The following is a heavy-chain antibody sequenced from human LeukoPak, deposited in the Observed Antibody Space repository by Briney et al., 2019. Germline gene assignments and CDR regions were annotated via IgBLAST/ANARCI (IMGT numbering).Heavy chain of an antibody. CDR2: ISSSSSYI. D-gene: IGHD1-26*01. V-gene: IGHV3-21*01. CDR1: GFTFSSYS. CDR3: ARDRIAGGAFDI. Sequence: PGKSLRLSCAASGFTFSSYSMNWVRQAPGKGLEWVSSISSSSSYIYYADSVKGRFTISRDNAKNSLYLQMNSLRAEDTAVYYCARDRIAGGAFDIWGQGTMVTVSS. J-gene: IGHJ3*02.